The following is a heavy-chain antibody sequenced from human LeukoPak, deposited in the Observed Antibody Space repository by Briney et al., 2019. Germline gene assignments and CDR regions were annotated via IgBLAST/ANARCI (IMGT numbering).Heavy chain of an antibody. CDR1: GGSISSYY. V-gene: IGHV4-4*07. J-gene: IGHJ4*02. CDR2: IYISGST. Sequence: SETLSLTCTVSGGSISSYYWSWIRQPAGKGLEWIGHIYISGSTYFNPSPKSRVTMSVDTSNNQFSLKVTSLTAADTAVYYCARVNRYCSGGSCSDVLDSWGQGTLVTVSS. CDR3: ARVNRYCSGGSCSDVLDS. D-gene: IGHD2-15*01.